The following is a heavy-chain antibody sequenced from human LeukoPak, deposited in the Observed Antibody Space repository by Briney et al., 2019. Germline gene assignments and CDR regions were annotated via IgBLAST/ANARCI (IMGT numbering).Heavy chain of an antibody. V-gene: IGHV3-74*01. CDR1: GFTFSNHW. Sequence: GGSLRLSCAASGFTFSNHWMHWVRQAPGKGLLGVSRIKSDGSSTTYADSVKGRFTISRDNAKNTLYLQMNSLRAEDTAVYYCTKSDWFDPWGQGTLVTVSS. CDR2: IKSDGSST. CDR3: TKSDWFDP. J-gene: IGHJ5*02. D-gene: IGHD3-3*01.